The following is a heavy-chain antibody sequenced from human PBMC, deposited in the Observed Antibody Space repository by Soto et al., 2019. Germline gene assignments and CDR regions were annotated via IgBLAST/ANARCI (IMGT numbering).Heavy chain of an antibody. CDR2: IKSKTDGGKT. J-gene: IGHJ3*02. Sequence: EVQLVESGGGLVKPGGSLRLSCAASGFTFSNAWMNWVRQAPGKGLEWVGRIKSKTDGGKTDYAAPVKGRFTISRDDSKNTLYLQMNSLKTEDTAVYYCTAGYYDSSGYYYYDAFDIWGQGTMVTVSS. V-gene: IGHV3-15*07. CDR1: GFTFSNAW. D-gene: IGHD3-22*01. CDR3: TAGYYDSSGYYYYDAFDI.